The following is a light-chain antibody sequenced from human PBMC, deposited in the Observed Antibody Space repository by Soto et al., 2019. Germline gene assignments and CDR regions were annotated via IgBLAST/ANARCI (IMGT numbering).Light chain of an antibody. V-gene: IGKV1-5*03. CDR3: QQFNSSPYT. Sequence: DIQMTQSPSSLSASVGDRVTITCRASQSIVTWLAWYQQKPGKAPKLPIYEASSLESGVPSRFSGTGSGTEFTLTISSLQPDDSAAYYCQQFNSSPYTFGQGTKVEIK. CDR2: EAS. CDR1: QSIVTW. J-gene: IGKJ2*01.